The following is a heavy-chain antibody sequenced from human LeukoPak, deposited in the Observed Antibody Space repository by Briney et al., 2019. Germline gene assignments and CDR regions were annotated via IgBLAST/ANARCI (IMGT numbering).Heavy chain of an antibody. Sequence: DPSETLSLTCTVSGGSMSSSSYYWGWIRQPPGKGLEWIGSIYYSGSTYYNPSLKSRVTISVDTSKNQFSLKLSSVTAADTAVYYCARRRYSGSYCYFDYWGQGTLVTVSS. CDR1: GGSMSSSSYY. V-gene: IGHV4-39*01. J-gene: IGHJ4*02. D-gene: IGHD1-26*01. CDR3: ARRRYSGSYCYFDY. CDR2: IYYSGST.